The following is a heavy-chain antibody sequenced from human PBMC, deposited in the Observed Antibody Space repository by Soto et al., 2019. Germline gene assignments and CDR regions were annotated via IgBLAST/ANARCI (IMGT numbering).Heavy chain of an antibody. Sequence: EVQLVDSGGGLVQPGRSLRLSCAASGFTFDDYAMHWVRQAPGKGLEWVAGINWNSNDIDYADSVKGRFTISRDNAKNSLYLQMDSLRAEDTALYYCAKGGKYYYDSSVSRDYFDYWAREPWSPSPQ. J-gene: IGHJ4*02. CDR2: INWNSNDI. D-gene: IGHD3-22*01. CDR3: AKGGKYYYDSSVSRDYFDY. V-gene: IGHV3-9*01. CDR1: GFTFDDYA.